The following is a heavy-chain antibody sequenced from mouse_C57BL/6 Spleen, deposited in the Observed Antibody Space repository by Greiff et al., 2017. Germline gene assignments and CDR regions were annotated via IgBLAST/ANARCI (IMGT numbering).Heavy chain of an antibody. CDR1: GFTFSDYG. CDR3: ARKRTGGYWYFDV. CDR2: ISSGSSTI. D-gene: IGHD4-1*01. Sequence: EVQRVESGGGLVKPGGSLKLSCAASGFTFSDYGMHWVRQAPEKGLEWVAYISSGSSTIYYADTVKGRFTISRDNAKNTLFLQMTSLRSEDTAMYYCARKRTGGYWYFDVWGTGTTVTVSS. V-gene: IGHV5-17*01. J-gene: IGHJ1*03.